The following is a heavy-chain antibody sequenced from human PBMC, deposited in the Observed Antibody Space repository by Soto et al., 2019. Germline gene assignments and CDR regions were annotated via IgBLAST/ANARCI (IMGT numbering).Heavy chain of an antibody. D-gene: IGHD4-17*01. CDR2: ISSSGAYA. J-gene: IGHJ4*02. V-gene: IGHV3-21*01. CDR3: VRGYGDYEGFQY. CDR1: TNYS. Sequence: VQVVESGGCLVHPGDSLRLSCTAFTNYSVNWVRQAPGKGLEWVSSISSSGAYAYYADLVRGRFTISRDNAKNSVDLQMNSLRAEDTAVYYCVRGYGDYEGFQYWGQGTRVTVSS.